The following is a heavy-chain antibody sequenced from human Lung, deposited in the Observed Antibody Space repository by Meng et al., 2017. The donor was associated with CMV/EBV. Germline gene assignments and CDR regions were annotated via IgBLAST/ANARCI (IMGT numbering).Heavy chain of an antibody. CDR3: ARTALVTARIDS. CDR1: VGSNSSGAYF. CDR2: ICDSWRT. V-gene: IGHV4-31*03. Sequence: TGSVGSNSSGAYFCGWTRQQPVRGLEWIGCICDSWRTYHNPSLDRRVTMSIDTSKNKFTLRLSSVTAADTAVYCYARTALVTARIDSWGQGTLVTVSS. J-gene: IGHJ4*02. D-gene: IGHD2-21*02.